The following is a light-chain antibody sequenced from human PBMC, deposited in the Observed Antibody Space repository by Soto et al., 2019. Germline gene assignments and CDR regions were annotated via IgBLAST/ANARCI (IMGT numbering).Light chain of an antibody. V-gene: IGKV1-6*01. CDR3: LQDYTYPWT. J-gene: IGKJ1*01. Sequence: AIQVTQSPSSLSASVGDRVTITCRASQGIKNDLGWYQQKPGKAPKLLIYSASSLQTGVPSRFSGSGSGTDFTLTISSLQPDDFATYYCLQDYTYPWTFGQGTKVEIK. CDR2: SAS. CDR1: QGIKND.